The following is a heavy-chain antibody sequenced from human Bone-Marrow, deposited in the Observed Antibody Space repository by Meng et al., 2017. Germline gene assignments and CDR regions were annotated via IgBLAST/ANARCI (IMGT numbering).Heavy chain of an antibody. V-gene: IGHV1-69*13. CDR1: GYTFSSYA. D-gene: IGHD5-24*01. J-gene: IGHJ6*02. CDR3: ARGSRWLQKPGWGMDV. CDR2: IIPIFGTA. Sequence: SVKVSCKASGYTFSSYAISWVRQAPGQGLEWMGGIIPIFGTANYAQKFQGRVTITADESTSTAYMELSSLRSEDTAVYYCARGSRWLQKPGWGMDVWGQGTTVTVSS.